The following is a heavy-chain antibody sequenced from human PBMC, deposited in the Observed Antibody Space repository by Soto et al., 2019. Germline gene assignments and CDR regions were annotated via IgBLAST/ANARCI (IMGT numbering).Heavy chain of an antibody. Sequence: PSETLSLTCAVYGGSFSGYYWSWIRQPPGKGLEWIGEINHSGSTNYNPSLKSRVTISVDTSKNQFSLKLSSVTAADTAVYYCARALQIIREDGMDVWGQGTTVTVSS. D-gene: IGHD1-1*01. CDR3: ARALQIIREDGMDV. CDR1: GGSFSGYY. V-gene: IGHV4-34*01. J-gene: IGHJ6*02. CDR2: INHSGST.